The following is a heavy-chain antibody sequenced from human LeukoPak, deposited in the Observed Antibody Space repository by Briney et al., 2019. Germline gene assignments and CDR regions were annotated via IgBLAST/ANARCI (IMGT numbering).Heavy chain of an antibody. CDR2: INPNSGGT. V-gene: IGHV1-2*02. D-gene: IGHD6-6*01. Sequence: ASVKVSCKASGYTFTGYYMHWVRQAPGQGLEWMGWINPNSGGTNYAQKFQGRVTMTRDTSISTAYMELSRPRSDDTAVYYCHIAARPQTAFDIWGQGTMVTVSS. CDR1: GYTFTGYY. J-gene: IGHJ3*02. CDR3: HIAARPQTAFDI.